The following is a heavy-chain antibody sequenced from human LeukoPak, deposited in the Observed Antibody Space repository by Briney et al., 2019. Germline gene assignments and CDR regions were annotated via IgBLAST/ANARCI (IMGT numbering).Heavy chain of an antibody. V-gene: IGHV3-33*01. CDR2: IWYDGRNK. J-gene: IGHJ4*02. CDR1: GFTFISYG. CDR3: ARSRDRKTGADS. D-gene: IGHD1-14*01. Sequence: PGGPLRLSCAASGFTFISYGMHWVRQTPGKGLEWVAVIWYDGRNKYYADSVKGQFTISRDNSKNTLYLQMSSLRDDDTAVYYCARSRDRKTGADSWGQGTLVTVSS.